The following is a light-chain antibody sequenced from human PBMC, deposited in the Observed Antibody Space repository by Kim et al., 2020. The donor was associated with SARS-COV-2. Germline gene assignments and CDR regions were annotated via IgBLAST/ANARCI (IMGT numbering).Light chain of an antibody. J-gene: IGKJ2*01. CDR3: MQGLDLYT. CDR2: AAS. Sequence: DIQMTQSPSSLAASVGDRVTIACRASQSIGTYLNWYQQKPGKAPKLLIYAASSLQSGVPSRFSGSGSGTDFTLKISRVEAADVGVYYCMQGLDLYTFGQGTKLEIK. V-gene: IGKV1-39*01. CDR1: QSIGTY.